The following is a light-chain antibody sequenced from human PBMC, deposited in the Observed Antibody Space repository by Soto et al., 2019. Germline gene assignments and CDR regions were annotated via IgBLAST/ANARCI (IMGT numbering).Light chain of an antibody. Sequence: QSVLTQPASVSGSPGQSITISCSGTSSDVGSYNLVSWYQQHPGKAPKLMIYEVSKRPSGVSNRFSGSKSGNTASLTISGLQAEDEADYYCCSYAGVAHVVFGGGTQLTVL. CDR2: EVS. V-gene: IGLV2-23*02. J-gene: IGLJ2*01. CDR3: CSYAGVAHVV. CDR1: SSDVGSYNL.